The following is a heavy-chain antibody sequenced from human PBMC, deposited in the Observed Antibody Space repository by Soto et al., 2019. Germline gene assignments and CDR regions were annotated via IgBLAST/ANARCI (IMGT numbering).Heavy chain of an antibody. D-gene: IGHD3-10*01. CDR2: ISYDEIDK. CDR1: GFTFSNYT. V-gene: IGHV3-30*04. Sequence: PGGSLRLSCAASGFTFSNYTMHWVCQAPGKGLEWVALISYDEIDKYFADAVKGRFTISRDNSKNTLYLQMDSLRAEDTAVYYCAGRSGSSDYWGRGTLVTVSS. CDR3: AGRSGSSDY. J-gene: IGHJ4*02.